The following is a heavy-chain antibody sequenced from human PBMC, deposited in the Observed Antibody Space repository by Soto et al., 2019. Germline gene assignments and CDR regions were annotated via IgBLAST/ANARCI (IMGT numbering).Heavy chain of an antibody. CDR3: AREYSSSPEYYFDY. D-gene: IGHD6-6*01. CDR1: GGSISSYY. CDR2: IYYSGST. Sequence: LSLTCTVSGGSISSYYWSWIRQPPGKGLEWIGYIYYSGSTNYNPSLKSRVTISVDTSKNQFSLKLSSVTAADTAVYYCAREYSSSPEYYFDYWGQGTLVTVSS. V-gene: IGHV4-59*01. J-gene: IGHJ4*02.